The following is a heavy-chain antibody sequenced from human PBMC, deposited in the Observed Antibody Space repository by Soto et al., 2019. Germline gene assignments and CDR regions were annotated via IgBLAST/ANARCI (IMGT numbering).Heavy chain of an antibody. CDR1: GVSISGHY. CDR3: ARDPDWKNKYYMDV. J-gene: IGHJ6*03. Sequence: SDTLSLTCTVSGVSISGHYWSWIRQPPGKGLEWVGYISYTGSTNYNPSLKSRATISADTSKNLFSLRLSSVTAADTAIYYCARDPDWKNKYYMDVWGKGTTVT. CDR2: ISYTGST. D-gene: IGHD1-1*01. V-gene: IGHV4-59*11.